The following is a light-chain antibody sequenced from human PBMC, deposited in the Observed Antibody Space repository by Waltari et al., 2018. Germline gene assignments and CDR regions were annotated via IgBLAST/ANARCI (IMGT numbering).Light chain of an antibody. V-gene: IGKV1-5*03. CDR2: EAS. CDR3: QRSDAYWAT. Sequence: DIQMTQSSSILSASVGDRVTITCRASQSISNYLAWYQQKPGKAPNLLIYEASTLKSGVPSRFSGSGSGTEFTLTINNLQPDDFATYYCQRSDAYWATFGQGTKVEIK. CDR1: QSISNY. J-gene: IGKJ1*01.